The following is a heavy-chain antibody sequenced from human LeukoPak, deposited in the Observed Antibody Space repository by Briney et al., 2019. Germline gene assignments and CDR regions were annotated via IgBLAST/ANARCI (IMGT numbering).Heavy chain of an antibody. CDR2: INAGNGNT. Sequence: PGASVKVSCKASGYTFTSYAMHWVRQAPGQRLEWMGWINAGNGNTKYSQKFQGRVTITRDTSAGTAYMELSSLRSEDTAVYYCARGQPPMVRGVRFDYWGQGTLVTVSS. CDR1: GYTFTSYA. D-gene: IGHD3-10*01. V-gene: IGHV1-3*01. CDR3: ARGQPPMVRGVRFDY. J-gene: IGHJ4*02.